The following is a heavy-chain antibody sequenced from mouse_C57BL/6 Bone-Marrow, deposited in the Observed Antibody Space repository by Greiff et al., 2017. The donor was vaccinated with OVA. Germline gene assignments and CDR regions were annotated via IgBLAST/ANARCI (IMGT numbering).Heavy chain of an antibody. J-gene: IGHJ1*03. V-gene: IGHV1-19*01. Sequence: SGPVLVKPGASVKMSCKASGYTFTDYYMNWVKQSHGKSLEWIGVINPYNGGTSYNQKFKGKATLTVDKSSSTAYMELNSLTSEDSAVYYCARPGWYFDVWGTGTTVTVSS. CDR1: GYTFTDYY. CDR2: INPYNGGT. CDR3: ARPGWYFDV.